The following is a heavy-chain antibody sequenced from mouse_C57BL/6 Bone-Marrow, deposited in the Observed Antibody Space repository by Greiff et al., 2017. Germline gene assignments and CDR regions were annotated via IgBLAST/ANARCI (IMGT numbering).Heavy chain of an antibody. Sequence: QVQLQQPGAELVKPGASVKLSCKASGYTFTSYWMHWVKQRPGQGLEWIGMIHPNSGSTNYNEKFKSKATLTVDKSSSTAYMQLSSLTSEDSAVYYCARPPISRRAWFAYWGQGTLVTVSA. CDR2: IHPNSGST. V-gene: IGHV1-64*01. CDR1: GYTFTSYW. J-gene: IGHJ3*01. CDR3: ARPPISRRAWFAY.